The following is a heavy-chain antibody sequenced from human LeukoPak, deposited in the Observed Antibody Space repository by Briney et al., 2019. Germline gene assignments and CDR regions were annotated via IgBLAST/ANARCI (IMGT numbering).Heavy chain of an antibody. CDR1: GFTFSSYW. J-gene: IGHJ6*03. Sequence: GGSLRLSRAASGFTFSSYWMSWVRQAPGKGLEGVANIKQDGSEKYYVDSVKGRFTISRDNAKNSLYLQMNSLRPEDTAFYYCARDGGWYKRGLDYYYYYMDVWGKGTTVTVSS. V-gene: IGHV3-7*03. CDR3: ARDGGWYKRGLDYYYYYMDV. CDR2: IKQDGSEK. D-gene: IGHD6-19*01.